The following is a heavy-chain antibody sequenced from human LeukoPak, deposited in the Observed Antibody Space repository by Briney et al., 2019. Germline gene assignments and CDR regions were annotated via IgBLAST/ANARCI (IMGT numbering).Heavy chain of an antibody. CDR3: ASDYMDV. CDR1: GFRFGNYS. Sequence: GGSLRLSCAASGFRFGNYSMNWVRQAPGKGLECISSISSYSTYIFYGDSVKGRFTVSRDNAKRLPYLQMNSLRVEDTAVYFCASDYMDVWGKGTTVIVSS. V-gene: IGHV3-21*01. CDR2: ISSYSTYI. J-gene: IGHJ6*03.